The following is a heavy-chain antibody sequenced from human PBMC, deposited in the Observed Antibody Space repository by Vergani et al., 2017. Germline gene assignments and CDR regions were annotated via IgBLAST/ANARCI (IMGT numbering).Heavy chain of an antibody. CDR1: GDSFRSNKW. Sequence: QVQLQESGPGLVKPPGTLSLTCAVSGDSFRSNKWWTWVRQSPGKTLEWIGEISHSGSTNYNPSLKGRVTLSLDTSKNQFSLKLSSVTAADTAVYYCARRTTMVRGVLEIAGYYFDYWGQGTLVTVSS. V-gene: IGHV4-4*03. CDR3: ARRTTMVRGVLEIAGYYFDY. D-gene: IGHD3-10*01. J-gene: IGHJ4*02. CDR2: ISHSGST.